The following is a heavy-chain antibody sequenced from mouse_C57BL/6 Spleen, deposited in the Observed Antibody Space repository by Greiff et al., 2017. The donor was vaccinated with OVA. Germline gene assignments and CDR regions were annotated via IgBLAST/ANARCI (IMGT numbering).Heavy chain of an antibody. D-gene: IGHD1-1*01. J-gene: IGHJ4*01. Sequence: VKLQESGAELVKPGASVKLSCKASGYTFTEYTIHWVKQRSGQGLEWIGWFYPGSGSIKYNEKFKEKATLPADKSSSTVYMELSRLTSEDSAVYFCARHVTITTGVARESYAMDYWGQGTSVTVSS. CDR3: ARHVTITTGVARESYAMDY. V-gene: IGHV1-62-2*01. CDR2: FYPGSGSI. CDR1: GYTFTEYT.